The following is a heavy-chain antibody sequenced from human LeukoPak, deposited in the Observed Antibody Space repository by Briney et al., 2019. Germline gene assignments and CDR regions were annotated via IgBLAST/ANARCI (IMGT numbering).Heavy chain of an antibody. CDR2: IYYSGST. CDR1: GGSISSYY. CDR3: ARAPLSGSYGFDY. D-gene: IGHD1-26*01. Sequence: SETLSLTCTVSGGSISSYYWSWIRQPPGKGLGWIGYIYYSGSTNYNPSLKSRVTMSVDTSKNQFSLKLSSVTAADTAVYYCARAPLSGSYGFDYWGQGTLVTVSS. J-gene: IGHJ4*02. V-gene: IGHV4-59*12.